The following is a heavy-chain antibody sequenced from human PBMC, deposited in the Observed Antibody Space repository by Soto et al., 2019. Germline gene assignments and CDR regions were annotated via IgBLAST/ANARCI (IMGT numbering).Heavy chain of an antibody. D-gene: IGHD1-1*01. Sequence: PSETLSLTCTVSGASISGFYWSWIRKSAGKGLEWIGRIYATGTTDYNPSLKSPVMMSVDTSKKQFSLKLRAVTAADTAVYYCVRDGTKTLRDWFDPWGEGISVTV. CDR3: VRDGTKTLRDWFDP. CDR2: IYATGTT. J-gene: IGHJ5*02. CDR1: GASISGFY. V-gene: IGHV4-4*07.